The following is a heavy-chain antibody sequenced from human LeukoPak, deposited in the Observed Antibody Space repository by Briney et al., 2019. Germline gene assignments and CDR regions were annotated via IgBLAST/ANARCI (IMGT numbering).Heavy chain of an antibody. CDR1: GFTFSNYA. Sequence: GGSLRLSCATSGFTFSNYAMSWVRQAPGKGLEWVSTISNSGGDTYYAGSVKGRFTISRDNSQNTLYLQMNSLRAEDTALYYCAKSLSSWYNYWGQGTLVTVSS. D-gene: IGHD6-13*01. V-gene: IGHV3-23*01. CDR2: ISNSGGDT. CDR3: AKSLSSWYNY. J-gene: IGHJ4*02.